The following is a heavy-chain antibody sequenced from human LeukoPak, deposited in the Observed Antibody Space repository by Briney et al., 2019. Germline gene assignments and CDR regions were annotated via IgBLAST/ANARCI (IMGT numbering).Heavy chain of an antibody. V-gene: IGHV1-2*02. CDR1: GYTFTGYY. CDR3: ARDGYCSSTSCYSSNYYYYMDV. J-gene: IGHJ6*03. D-gene: IGHD2-2*03. CDR2: INPNSGGT. Sequence: ASVKVSCKASGYTFTGYYMHWVRQAPGQGLEWMGWINPNSGGTNYAQKFQGRVTMTRDTSISTAYMELSRLRSDDTAVYYCARDGYCSSTSCYSSNYYYYMDVWGKGTTVTVSS.